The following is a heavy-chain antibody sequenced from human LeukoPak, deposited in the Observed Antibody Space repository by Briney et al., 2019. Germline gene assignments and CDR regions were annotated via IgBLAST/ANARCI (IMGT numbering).Heavy chain of an antibody. CDR3: ARYCSSTSCPGDAFDI. CDR1: GGSISSYY. Sequence: PSETLSLTCTVSGGSISSYYWSWIRQPAGKGLEWIGRIYTSGSTNYNPSLKSRVTMSVDTSKNQFSLKLSSVTAADTAVYYCARYCSSTSCPGDAFDIWGQGTMVTVSS. D-gene: IGHD2-2*01. J-gene: IGHJ3*02. V-gene: IGHV4-4*07. CDR2: IYTSGST.